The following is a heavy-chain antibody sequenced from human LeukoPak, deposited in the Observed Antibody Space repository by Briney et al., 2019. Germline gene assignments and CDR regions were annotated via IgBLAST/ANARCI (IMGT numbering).Heavy chain of an antibody. J-gene: IGHJ6*02. CDR3: ARGVAMVRGPNQYYYYYYGMDV. Sequence: ASVKVSCKASGYTFTGYYMHWVRQAPGQGLEWMGWINPNSGGTNYAQKFQGWVTMTRDTSISTAYMELSRLRSDDTAVYYCARGVAMVRGPNQYYYYYYGMDVWGQGTTVTVSS. CDR2: INPNSGGT. V-gene: IGHV1-2*04. CDR1: GYTFTGYY. D-gene: IGHD3-10*01.